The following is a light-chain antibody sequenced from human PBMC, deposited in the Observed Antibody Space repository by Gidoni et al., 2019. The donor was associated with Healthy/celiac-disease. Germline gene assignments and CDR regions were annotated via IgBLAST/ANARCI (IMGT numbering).Light chain of an antibody. CDR2: GDR. J-gene: IGLJ3*02. CDR1: HLGDKS. V-gene: IGLV3-21*02. Sequence: SYVLTQPPSVSLAPGQTATIAGGGDHLGDKSVNWYQQKSGQAPVLVVYGDRGRPSGIPERFSGSLSANTATLTISRVEVGDAADYYCQVWDTTTDRMVFGGGTKLTVL. CDR3: QVWDTTTDRMV.